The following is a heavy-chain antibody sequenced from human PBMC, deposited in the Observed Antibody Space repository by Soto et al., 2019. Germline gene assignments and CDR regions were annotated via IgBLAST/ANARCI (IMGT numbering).Heavy chain of an antibody. CDR1: GYSVTIYF. CDR3: ARRKLELREGWFDP. CDR2: IYPGDSDT. Sequence: GESLNLSCAGSGYSVTIYFIGWVRQMPGKGLEWMGIIYPGDSDTRYSPSFQGQVTISADKSISTAYLQWSSLKASDTAMYYCARRKLELREGWFDPWGQGTMSQSPQ. V-gene: IGHV5-51*01. D-gene: IGHD1-7*01. J-gene: IGHJ5*02.